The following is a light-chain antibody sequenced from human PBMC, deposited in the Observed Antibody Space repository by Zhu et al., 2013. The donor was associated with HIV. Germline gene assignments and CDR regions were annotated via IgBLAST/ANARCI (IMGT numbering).Light chain of an antibody. V-gene: IGKV3-15*01. CDR2: GAY. Sequence: EIVMTQSPATLSVSAGERATLSCRASQSVSSNLAWYQQKPGQAPRLLIYGAYTRATGIPARFSAGGSGTEFTLTISGLQSEDFAVYYCQQYNSWPRTFGQGTKVEIK. J-gene: IGKJ1*01. CDR1: QSVSSN. CDR3: QQYNSWPRT.